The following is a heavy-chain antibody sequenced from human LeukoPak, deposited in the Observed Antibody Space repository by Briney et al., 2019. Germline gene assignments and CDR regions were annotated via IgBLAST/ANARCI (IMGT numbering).Heavy chain of an antibody. Sequence: GGSLRLSCAASGFTFSSYDMHWARQATGKGLEWVSAIGTAGDTYYPGSVKGRFTISRENAKNSLYLQMNSLRAGDTAVYYCAREVGYSGGMDVWGQGTTVTVSS. CDR2: IGTAGDT. CDR1: GFTFSSYD. CDR3: AREVGYSGGMDV. J-gene: IGHJ6*02. V-gene: IGHV3-13*01. D-gene: IGHD2-8*02.